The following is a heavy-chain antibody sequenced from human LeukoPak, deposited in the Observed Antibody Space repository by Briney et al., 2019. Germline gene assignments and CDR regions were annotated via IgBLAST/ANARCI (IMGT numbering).Heavy chain of an antibody. Sequence: GGSLRLSCAASGFTFSSYAMHWVRQAPGKGLEWVAVVSYDGSNKYYADSVKGRFTISRDNSKNTLYLQMNSLRAEDTAVYYCAKDLAVADYYDSSGSGYFDYWGQGTLVTVSS. V-gene: IGHV3-30*04. D-gene: IGHD3-22*01. J-gene: IGHJ4*02. CDR3: AKDLAVADYYDSSGSGYFDY. CDR2: VSYDGSNK. CDR1: GFTFSSYA.